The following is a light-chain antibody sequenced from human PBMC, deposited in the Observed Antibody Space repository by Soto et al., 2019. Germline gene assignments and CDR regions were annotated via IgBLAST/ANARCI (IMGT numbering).Light chain of an antibody. CDR2: KAS. V-gene: IGKV1-5*03. J-gene: IGKJ1*01. CDR1: QTISSW. CDR3: QQYNGT. Sequence: DLQMTQSPSTLSASVGDRVTITCRASQTISSWLAWYQQKLGKAPNLLIYKASSLEGGVPSRFSGSGSGTEFTLTISSLQPDDSATYYCQQYNGTFGQGTKVEVK.